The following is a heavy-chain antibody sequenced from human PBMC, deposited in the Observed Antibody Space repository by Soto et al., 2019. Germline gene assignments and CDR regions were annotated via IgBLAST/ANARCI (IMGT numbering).Heavy chain of an antibody. CDR2: IIPILGIA. Sequence: GAPVKVSCKACGGTFSSYTICWVRQAPGQGLEWMGRIIPILGIANYAQKFQGRVTITADKSTSTAYLELSSLRSEDTAVYYCARASPQLPIDIWGQGTMLTVS. V-gene: IGHV1-69*02. CDR3: ARASPQLPIDI. D-gene: IGHD2-2*01. J-gene: IGHJ3*02. CDR1: GGTFSSYT.